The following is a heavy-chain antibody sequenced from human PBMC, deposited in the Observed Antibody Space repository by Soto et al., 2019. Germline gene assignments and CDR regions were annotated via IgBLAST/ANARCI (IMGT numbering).Heavy chain of an antibody. D-gene: IGHD5-12*01. V-gene: IGHV1-69*01. CDR3: ARGGGYSGYDDNWFDP. J-gene: IGHJ5*02. Sequence: QVQLVQSGAEVKKPGSSVKVSCKTSGGTFSSYAISWVRQAPEQGLEWMGGIIPIFGTANYAQKFQGRVTITADESTSTAYMELSSLRSEDTAVYYCARGGGYSGYDDNWFDPWGQGTLVTVSS. CDR2: IIPIFGTA. CDR1: GGTFSSYA.